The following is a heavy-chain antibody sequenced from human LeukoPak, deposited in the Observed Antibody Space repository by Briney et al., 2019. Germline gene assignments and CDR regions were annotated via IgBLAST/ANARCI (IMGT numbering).Heavy chain of an antibody. CDR2: MYSSGGT. Sequence: PSQTRPLTCPVSGGSINRYYWGWIRQPPRKGIGWIGHMYSSGGTNYNPSLKSRVTISVDTSKNQFALKLSSVTAADTAVYYCTRRCKDAYTLYCFDYWGQGTLVTVSS. V-gene: IGHV4-59*01. CDR1: GGSINRYY. D-gene: IGHD5-24*01. J-gene: IGHJ4*02. CDR3: TRRCKDAYTLYCFDY.